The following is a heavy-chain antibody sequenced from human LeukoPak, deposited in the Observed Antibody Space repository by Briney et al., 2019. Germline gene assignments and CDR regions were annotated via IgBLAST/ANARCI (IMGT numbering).Heavy chain of an antibody. CDR3: ARVVRGVIVKYNWFDP. V-gene: IGHV4-39*07. D-gene: IGHD3-10*01. J-gene: IGHJ5*02. CDR2: IFHSGST. CDR1: SGSISTSNYY. Sequence: PSETLSLTCTVSSGSISTSNYYWGWIRQPPGKGLEWIGSIFHSGSTYFNPSLKSRVTISVDAAKNQFSLKVTSVTAADTAIYYCARVVRGVIVKYNWFDPWGQGTLVTVSS.